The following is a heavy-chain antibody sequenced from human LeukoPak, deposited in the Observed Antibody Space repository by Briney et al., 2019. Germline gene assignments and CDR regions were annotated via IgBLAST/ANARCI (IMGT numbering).Heavy chain of an antibody. CDR1: GGSISSHY. Sequence: SETLSLTCSVSGGSISSHYWTWMRQPPGKGLEWIGYIYYSGSTNYNPSLKSRVTISVDTSKNQFSLKLSSVTAADTAVYYCARDRDYGGIFDYWGQGTLVTVSS. V-gene: IGHV4-59*11. J-gene: IGHJ4*02. CDR2: IYYSGST. CDR3: ARDRDYGGIFDY. D-gene: IGHD4-23*01.